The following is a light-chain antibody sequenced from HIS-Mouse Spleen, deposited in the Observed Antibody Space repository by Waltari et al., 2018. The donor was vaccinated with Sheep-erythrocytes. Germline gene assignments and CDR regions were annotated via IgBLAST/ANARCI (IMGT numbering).Light chain of an antibody. CDR1: SSDVCGYNY. V-gene: IGLV2-11*01. CDR2: DVS. CDR3: CSYAGSYNHV. Sequence: QSALTQPRSVSGSPGQSVTISCTGTSSDVCGYNYVSWSQPHPGKAPKLLIYDVSKRPSGVPDRFSGSKSGNTASLTISGLQAEDEADYYCCSYAGSYNHVFATGTKVTVL. J-gene: IGLJ1*01.